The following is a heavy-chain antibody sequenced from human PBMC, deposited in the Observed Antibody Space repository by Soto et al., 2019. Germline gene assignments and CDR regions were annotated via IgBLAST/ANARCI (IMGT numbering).Heavy chain of an antibody. D-gene: IGHD2-21*02. J-gene: IGHJ4*02. CDR3: VKPRYCGGDCYSNYFDY. V-gene: IGHV3-23*01. CDR1: EFTFSSYA. Sequence: GGSLRLSCAASEFTFSSYAISWVRQAPEKGLEWVSAIRGSGTNTYYADSVKGRFTISRDNSKNTLYLQLNSLRAEDTAVYYCVKPRYCGGDCYSNYFDYWGQGTPVTVSS. CDR2: IRGSGTNT.